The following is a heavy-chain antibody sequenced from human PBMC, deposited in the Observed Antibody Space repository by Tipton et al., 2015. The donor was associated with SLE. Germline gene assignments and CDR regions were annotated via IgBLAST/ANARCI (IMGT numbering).Heavy chain of an antibody. J-gene: IGHJ4*02. V-gene: IGHV4-39*01. CDR2: IYYSGST. CDR1: GGSISSSSYY. Sequence: TLSLTCTVSGGSISSSSYYWGWIRQPPGKGLEWIGSIYYSGSTYYNPSLKSRVTISVDTSKNQFSLKLSSVTAADTAVYYCASDGSGWWNFDYWGQGTLVTVSS. D-gene: IGHD6-19*01. CDR3: ASDGSGWWNFDY.